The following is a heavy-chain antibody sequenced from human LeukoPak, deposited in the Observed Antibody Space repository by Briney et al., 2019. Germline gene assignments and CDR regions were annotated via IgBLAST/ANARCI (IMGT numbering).Heavy chain of an antibody. Sequence: PGGSLRLSCAASGFTFSSYAMSWVRQAPGKGLEWVSAISGSGGSTYYADSVKGRFTISRDNSKNTLYLQMNSLRAEDTAVYYCAKGEDYDFWSGPTSDAFDIWGQGTMVTVSS. D-gene: IGHD3-3*01. CDR3: AKGEDYDFWSGPTSDAFDI. V-gene: IGHV3-23*01. J-gene: IGHJ3*02. CDR1: GFTFSSYA. CDR2: ISGSGGST.